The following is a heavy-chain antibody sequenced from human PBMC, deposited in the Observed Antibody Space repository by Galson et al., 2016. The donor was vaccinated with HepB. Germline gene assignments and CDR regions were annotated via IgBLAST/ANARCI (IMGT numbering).Heavy chain of an antibody. CDR2: IQNSGENT. CDR1: GFTFRNYG. CDR3: ASQLWNTDY. J-gene: IGHJ4*02. D-gene: IGHD1/OR15-1a*01. V-gene: IGHV3-23*01. Sequence: SLRLSCAVSGFTFRNYGVAWVRQAPGEGLEWVSSIQNSGENTHYADSVKGRFTISRDNSRNTLYLQMNSLRVEDTAVYYCASQLWNTDYWGQGTRVIVSS.